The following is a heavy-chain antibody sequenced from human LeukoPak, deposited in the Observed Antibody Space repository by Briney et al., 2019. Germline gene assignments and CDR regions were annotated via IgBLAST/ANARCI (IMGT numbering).Heavy chain of an antibody. D-gene: IGHD2-2*01. V-gene: IGHV4-4*02. CDR3: ARGGRDIVVVPAAIVYYYYYGMDV. CDR1: GFTFSNFW. Sequence: GSLRLSCTASGFTFSNFWMGWVRQPPGKGLEWIGEIYHSGSTNYNPSLKSRVTISVEKSKNQFSLKLSSVSAADTAVYYCARGGRDIVVVPAAIVYYYYYGMDVWGQGTTVTVSS. CDR2: IYHSGST. J-gene: IGHJ6*02.